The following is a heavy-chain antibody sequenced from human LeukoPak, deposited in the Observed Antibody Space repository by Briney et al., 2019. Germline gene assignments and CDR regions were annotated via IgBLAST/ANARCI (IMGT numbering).Heavy chain of an antibody. CDR1: GGSLSSYY. J-gene: IGHJ6*02. CDR3: VRHVRGWFGESHYYYGMDV. D-gene: IGHD3-10*01. Sequence: PSETLSLTCTVSGGSLSSYYWSWIRQPPGKGLEWIGYIYYSGSTNYNSSLKSRVIISVDTSKNQFSLKLSSVTAADTAVYYCVRHVRGWFGESHYYYGMDVWGQGTTVTVSS. V-gene: IGHV4-59*08. CDR2: IYYSGST.